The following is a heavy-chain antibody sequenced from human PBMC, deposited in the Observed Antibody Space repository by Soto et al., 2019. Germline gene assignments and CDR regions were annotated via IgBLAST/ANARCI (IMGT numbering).Heavy chain of an antibody. V-gene: IGHV3-9*01. J-gene: IGHJ4*02. CDR2: ISWNSGSTM. CDR1: GFTFDDYA. Sequence: GGSLRLSCAASGFTFDDYAMHWVRQAPGKGLEWVSGISWNSGSTMYYADSVKGRFTISRDNAKNSLYLQMSSLRVEDTALYYCARSTVTSDWGQGTQVTVSS. CDR3: ARSTVTSD. D-gene: IGHD4-17*01.